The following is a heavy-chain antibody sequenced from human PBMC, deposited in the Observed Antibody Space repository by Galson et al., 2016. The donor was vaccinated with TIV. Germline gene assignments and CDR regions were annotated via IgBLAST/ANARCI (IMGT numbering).Heavy chain of an antibody. D-gene: IGHD3-22*01. J-gene: IGHJ6*02. CDR1: GGTFHRYT. Sequence: SVKVSCKASGGTFHRYTISWVRQAPGQGLAWMGRIVPILGMPNYAEKFPGRGTLTADRATRTAYMELSSLRSDDTSVYYSHVVLTSGDSYGLDVWGQGTTITVSS. CDR2: IVPILGMP. CDR3: HVVLTSGDSYGLDV. V-gene: IGHV1-69*02.